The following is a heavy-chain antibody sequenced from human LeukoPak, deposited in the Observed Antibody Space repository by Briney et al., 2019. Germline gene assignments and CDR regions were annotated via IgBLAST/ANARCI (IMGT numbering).Heavy chain of an antibody. CDR1: GGSISSSSYY. V-gene: IGHV4-39*07. CDR2: IYYSGST. Sequence: PSETLSLTCTVSGGSISSSSYYWGWIRQPPGKGLEWIGSIYYSGSTYYNPSLKSRVTISVDTSKNQFSLKLSSVTAADTAVYYCARDSLYDSSGYSSSGLDYWGQGTLVTVSS. CDR3: ARDSLYDSSGYSSSGLDY. D-gene: IGHD3-22*01. J-gene: IGHJ4*02.